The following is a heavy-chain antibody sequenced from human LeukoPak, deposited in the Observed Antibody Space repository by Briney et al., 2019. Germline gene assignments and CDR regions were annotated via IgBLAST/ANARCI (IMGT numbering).Heavy chain of an antibody. CDR2: IKQDGSKK. D-gene: IGHD5-24*01. J-gene: IGHJ4*02. CDR3: TRVGYIDEGIDY. Sequence: PSGGSLRLSCVASGFPFSSYWMTWVRQAPGKGLEWVANIKQDGSKKSYVDSVKGRFTISRDNAKNSLYLQMNSLRAEDTAICYCTRVGYIDEGIDYWGQGTLVTVSS. V-gene: IGHV3-7*04. CDR1: GFPFSSYW.